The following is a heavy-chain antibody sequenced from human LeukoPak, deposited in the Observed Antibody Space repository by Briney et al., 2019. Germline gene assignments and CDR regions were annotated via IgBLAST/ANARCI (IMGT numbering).Heavy chain of an antibody. CDR1: GYTFTSYG. J-gene: IGHJ6*03. CDR3: ARMKQQLVRWNYYYYMDV. CDR2: ISAYNGNT. D-gene: IGHD6-13*01. Sequence: ASVKVSCKASGYTFTSYGISWVRQAPGQGLEWMGWISAYNGNTNYAQKLQGRVTMTTDTSTSTAYMELRSLRSDDTAVYYCARMKQQLVRWNYYYYMDVRGKGTTVTVSS. V-gene: IGHV1-18*01.